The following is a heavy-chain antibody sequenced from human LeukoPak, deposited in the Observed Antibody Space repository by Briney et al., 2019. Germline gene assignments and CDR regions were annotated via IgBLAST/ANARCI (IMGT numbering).Heavy chain of an antibody. V-gene: IGHV4-34*01. CDR1: GGSFSGYY. D-gene: IGHD3-22*01. J-gene: IGHJ4*02. CDR3: ARGYDSSGDLGY. Sequence: SETLSLTCAVYGGSFSGYYWSWIRQPPGKGLEWIGEINHSGSTNYNPSLKSRVTISVDTSKNQFSLKLSSVTAADTAVYYCARGYDSSGDLGYWGQGTLVTVSS. CDR2: INHSGST.